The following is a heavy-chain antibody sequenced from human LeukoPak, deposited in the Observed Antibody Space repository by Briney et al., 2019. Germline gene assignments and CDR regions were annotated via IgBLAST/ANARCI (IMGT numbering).Heavy chain of an antibody. CDR1: GGSISSGSYY. J-gene: IGHJ3*02. CDR2: IYTSGST. D-gene: IGHD2-21*02. Sequence: SETLSLTCTVSGGSISSGSYYWSWIRQPAGKGLEWIGRIYTSGSTNYNPSLKSRVTMSVDTSKNQFSLKLSSVTAADTAVYYCARGTARAYCGGDCYSHDAFDIWGQGTMVTVSS. V-gene: IGHV4-61*02. CDR3: ARGTARAYCGGDCYSHDAFDI.